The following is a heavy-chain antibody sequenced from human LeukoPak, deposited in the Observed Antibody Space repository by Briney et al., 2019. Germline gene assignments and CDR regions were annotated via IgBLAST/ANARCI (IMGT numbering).Heavy chain of an antibody. Sequence: SVKVSCKASGGTFISYAISWVRQAPGQGLEWMGGIIPIFGTANCAQKFQGRVTITADESTSTAYMELRSLTSDDTAVYYCARGNDHGDCWIDYWGQGTLVTVSS. D-gene: IGHD4-17*01. CDR2: IIPIFGTA. CDR3: ARGNDHGDCWIDY. V-gene: IGHV1-69*13. J-gene: IGHJ4*02. CDR1: GGTFISYA.